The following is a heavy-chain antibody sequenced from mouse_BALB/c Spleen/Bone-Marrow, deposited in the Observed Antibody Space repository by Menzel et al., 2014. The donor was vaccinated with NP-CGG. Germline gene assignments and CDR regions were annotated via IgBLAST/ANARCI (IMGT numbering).Heavy chain of an antibody. J-gene: IGHJ4*01. Sequence: VQGVESGAELGMPGASVKMSCKASGYTFTDNWMYWVKQRPGQGLEWIGAIDTSDSYTNFNQKFMGKASLTVDASSSTAYMQVSSLTSDDSAVYCCARGGHDFSLDYWGQGTSVTVSS. V-gene: IGHV1-69*01. CDR1: GYTFTDNW. CDR3: ARGGHDFSLDY. D-gene: IGHD2-4*01. CDR2: IDTSDSYT.